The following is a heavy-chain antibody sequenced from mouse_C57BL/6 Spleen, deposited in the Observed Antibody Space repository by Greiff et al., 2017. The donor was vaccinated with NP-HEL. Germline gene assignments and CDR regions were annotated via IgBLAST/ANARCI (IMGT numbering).Heavy chain of an antibody. Sequence: QVQLKQPGAELVMPGASVKLSCKASGYTFTSYWMHWVKQRPGQGLEWIGEIDPSDSYTNYNQKFKGKSTLTVDKSSSTAYMQLSSLTSEDSAVYYCARGAKDGKGVWGTGTTITVSS. CDR3: ARGAKDGKGV. CDR1: GYTFTSYW. V-gene: IGHV1-69*01. D-gene: IGHD2-1*01. CDR2: IDPSDSYT. J-gene: IGHJ1*03.